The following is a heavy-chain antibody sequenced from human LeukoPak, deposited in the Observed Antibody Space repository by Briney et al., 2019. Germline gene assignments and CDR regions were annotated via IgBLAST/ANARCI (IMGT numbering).Heavy chain of an antibody. Sequence: ASVKVSCKASGGTFSSYAISWVRQAPGQGLEWMGGNIPIFGTANYAQKFQGRVTITADESTSTAYMELSSLRSEDTAVYYCARVPYYYYDSSGYNAAFDIWGQGTMVTVSS. V-gene: IGHV1-69*13. D-gene: IGHD3-22*01. CDR1: GGTFSSYA. J-gene: IGHJ3*02. CDR2: NIPIFGTA. CDR3: ARVPYYYYDSSGYNAAFDI.